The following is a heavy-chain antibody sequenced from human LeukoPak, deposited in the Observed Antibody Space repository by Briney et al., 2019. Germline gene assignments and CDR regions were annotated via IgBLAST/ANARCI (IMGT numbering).Heavy chain of an antibody. CDR2: ISYDGSNK. V-gene: IGHV3-30*18. CDR1: GFTFSSYG. J-gene: IGHJ1*01. Sequence: GGSLRLSCAASGFTFSSYGMHWVRQAPGKGLEWAAVISYDGSNKYYADSVLGRFTVSRDNSKNTLYLQLDSLRAEDTALYYCAKDSSAYSGGYFQHWGRGTLVTVSS. CDR3: AKDSSAYSGGYFQH. D-gene: IGHD3-22*01.